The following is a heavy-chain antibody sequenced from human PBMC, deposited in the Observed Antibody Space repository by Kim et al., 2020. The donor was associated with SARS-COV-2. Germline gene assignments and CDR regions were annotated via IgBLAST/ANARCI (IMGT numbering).Heavy chain of an antibody. CDR3: ARVSGWYLTFDY. J-gene: IGHJ4*02. Sequence: GGSLRLSCAASGFTFNNYWMHWVRQAPGKGLMWVSHIDSDGSGTNYADSVKGRFTISRDNAKNTLYLQMSSLRAEDTAVYYCARVSGWYLTFDYWGQGALVTVSS. D-gene: IGHD6-19*01. V-gene: IGHV3-74*01. CDR1: GFTFNNYW. CDR2: IDSDGSGT.